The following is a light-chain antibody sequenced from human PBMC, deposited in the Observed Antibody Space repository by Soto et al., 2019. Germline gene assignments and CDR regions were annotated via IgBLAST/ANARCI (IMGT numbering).Light chain of an antibody. V-gene: IGKV3-15*01. Sequence: EMVMTQSPATLSVSPGDGATLSCRASQSVGSNLAWFQQKHGQAPRLLIYGASTRTTGIPASFSGSGSGTEFTPPISSLQSEDFAVYYCQQYYNWPRTFGQGTKLEIK. CDR1: QSVGSN. CDR2: GAS. J-gene: IGKJ2*01. CDR3: QQYYNWPRT.